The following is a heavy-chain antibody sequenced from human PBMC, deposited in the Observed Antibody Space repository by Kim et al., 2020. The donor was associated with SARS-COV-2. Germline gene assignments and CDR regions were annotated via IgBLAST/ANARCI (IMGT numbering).Heavy chain of an antibody. V-gene: IGHV3-23*01. Sequence: YADPGKGRFTSPRDNSKNTLYLQMNSLRAEDTAVYYCAKVEYSIAAAGTEFDYWGQGTLVTVSS. CDR3: AKVEYSIAAAGTEFDY. J-gene: IGHJ4*02. D-gene: IGHD6-13*01.